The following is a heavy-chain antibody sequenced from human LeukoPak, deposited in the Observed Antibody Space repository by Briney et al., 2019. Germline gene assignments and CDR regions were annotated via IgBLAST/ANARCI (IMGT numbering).Heavy chain of an antibody. D-gene: IGHD1/OR15-1a*01. CDR1: GGSISSYY. CDR3: ARDRRNRRWFDP. CDR2: IYYSGST. J-gene: IGHJ5*02. Sequence: TSETLSLTCTVSGGSISSYYWGWIRQPPGKGLEWIGYIYYSGSTNYNPSLKSRVTISVDTSKNQFSLKLSSVTAADTAVYYCARDRRNRRWFDPWGQGTLGTVSS. V-gene: IGHV4-59*01.